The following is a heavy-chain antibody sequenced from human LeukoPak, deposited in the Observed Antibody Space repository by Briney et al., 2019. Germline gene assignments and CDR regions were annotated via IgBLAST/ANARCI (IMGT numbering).Heavy chain of an antibody. D-gene: IGHD3-16*02. CDR1: GFTFSSYA. CDR2: ISGSGGST. Sequence: GGSLRLSCAASGFTFSSYAMSWVRQAPGKGLEGVSAISGSGGSTYYADSVKGRFTIPRDNSKNTLYLQMNSLRAEATAVYYCAKDLMITFGGVIVHDAFDIWGQGTMVTVSS. CDR3: AKDLMITFGGVIVHDAFDI. V-gene: IGHV3-23*01. J-gene: IGHJ3*02.